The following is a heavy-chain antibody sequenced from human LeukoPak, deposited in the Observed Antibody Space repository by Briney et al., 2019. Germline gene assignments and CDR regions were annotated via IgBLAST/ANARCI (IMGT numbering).Heavy chain of an antibody. CDR1: GFTFTNYL. CDR2: INSDGSSA. V-gene: IGHV3-74*01. CDR3: VSDSWGRSGGDY. J-gene: IGHJ4*02. Sequence: PGGSLRLSCAASGFTFTNYLMHWIRHAPGKGLVWVSRINSDGSSAHYADSVKGRFTISRHNAQNTLHLQMNSLGPEDTAVYYCVSDSWGRSGGDYWGQGTLVTVSS. D-gene: IGHD3-16*01.